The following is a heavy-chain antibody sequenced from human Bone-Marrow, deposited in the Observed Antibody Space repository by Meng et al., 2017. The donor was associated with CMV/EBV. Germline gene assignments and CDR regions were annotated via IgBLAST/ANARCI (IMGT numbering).Heavy chain of an antibody. Sequence: GESLKISWAASGFTFSSYGMHWVRQAPGKGLEWVAFIRYDGSNKYYADSVKGRFTISRDNSKNTLYLQMNSLRAEDTAVYYCAKVFYYGSGSYYLGYGMDVWGQGTTVTVSS. D-gene: IGHD3-10*01. J-gene: IGHJ6*02. CDR2: IRYDGSNK. CDR3: AKVFYYGSGSYYLGYGMDV. V-gene: IGHV3-30*02. CDR1: GFTFSSYG.